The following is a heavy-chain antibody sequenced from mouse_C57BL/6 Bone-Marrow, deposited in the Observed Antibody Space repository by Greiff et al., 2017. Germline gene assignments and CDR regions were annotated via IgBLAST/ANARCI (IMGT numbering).Heavy chain of an antibody. Sequence: QVQLQQPGAELVKPGASVKMSCKASGYTFTSYWITWVLQRPGQGLEWIGDIYPTSGRTNHNEKFKSKSILTVDTSSNTAYMQLSSLTSEDSAVFYCARSGPLGRSFDYWGQGTTLTVSS. D-gene: IGHD4-1*01. CDR2: IYPTSGRT. J-gene: IGHJ2*01. CDR1: GYTFTSYW. V-gene: IGHV1-55*01. CDR3: ARSGPLGRSFDY.